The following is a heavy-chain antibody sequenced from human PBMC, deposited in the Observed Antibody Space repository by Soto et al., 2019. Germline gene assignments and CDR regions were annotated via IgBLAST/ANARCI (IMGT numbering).Heavy chain of an antibody. CDR1: GFTFSSYS. D-gene: IGHD3-10*01. J-gene: IGHJ4*02. Sequence: EVQLVESGGGLVQPGGSLRLSCAASGFTFSSYSMNWVRQAPGKGLEWVSYISSSSSTIYYADSVKGRFTSSRDNAKNSLYLQMNSRRAEDTAVYYCASANDYGSPGDFDDWGQGTRVTGSS. V-gene: IGHV3-48*01. CDR3: ASANDYGSPGDFDD. CDR2: ISSSSSTI.